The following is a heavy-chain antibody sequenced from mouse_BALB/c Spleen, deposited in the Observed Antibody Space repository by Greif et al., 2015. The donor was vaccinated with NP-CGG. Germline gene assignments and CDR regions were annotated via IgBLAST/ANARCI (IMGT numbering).Heavy chain of an antibody. CDR2: IDPANGNT. Sequence: VQLQQSGAELVKPGASVKLSCTASGFNIKDTYMHWVKQRPEQGLEWIGRIDPANGNTKYDPKFQGKATITADTSSNTAYPQLSSLPSEDSAVYYCARKLGRGLYFDYWGQGTTLTVSS. V-gene: IGHV14-3*02. CDR3: ARKLGRGLYFDY. J-gene: IGHJ2*01. D-gene: IGHD4-1*01. CDR1: GFNIKDTY.